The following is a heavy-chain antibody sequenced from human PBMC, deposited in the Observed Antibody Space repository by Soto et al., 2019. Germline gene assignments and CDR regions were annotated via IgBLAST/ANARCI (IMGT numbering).Heavy chain of an antibody. CDR3: ARGAYGSSVGGYYYYGMDV. CDR1: GGSISSYY. CDR2: IYYSGST. Sequence: SETLSLTCTVSGGSISSYYWSWIRQPPGKGLEWIGYIYYSGSTNYNPSLKSRVTISVDTSKNQFSLKLSSVTAADTAVYYCARGAYGSSVGGYYYYGMDVWGQGTTVTVSS. V-gene: IGHV4-59*01. J-gene: IGHJ6*02. D-gene: IGHD3-22*01.